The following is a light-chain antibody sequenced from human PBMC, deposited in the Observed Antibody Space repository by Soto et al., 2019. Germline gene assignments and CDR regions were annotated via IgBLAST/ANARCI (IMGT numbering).Light chain of an antibody. CDR2: AAS. J-gene: IGKJ2*01. Sequence: DILMTQSPSSLSASVGDRVTITCRASQSISSDLNWYQQKPGKAPKLLIYAASSLQSGVPSRFSGSGSGTDFTLTISSLQPEDFATYYCQQSYSTPYTFGQGTKLEIK. CDR1: QSISSD. CDR3: QQSYSTPYT. V-gene: IGKV1-39*01.